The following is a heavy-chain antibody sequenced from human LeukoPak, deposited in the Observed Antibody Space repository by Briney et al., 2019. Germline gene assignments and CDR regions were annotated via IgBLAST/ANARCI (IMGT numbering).Heavy chain of an antibody. CDR3: ARGKGITIFGVVIHYYYYMDV. Sequence: GASVKVSCKASGYTFTSYDINWVRQATGQGLEWMGWMNPNSGNTGYAQKFQGRVTITRNTSISTAYMELSSLRSEDTAVYYCARGKGITIFGVVIHYYYYMDVWGKGTTVTVSS. J-gene: IGHJ6*03. V-gene: IGHV1-8*03. CDR2: MNPNSGNT. CDR1: GYTFTSYD. D-gene: IGHD3-3*01.